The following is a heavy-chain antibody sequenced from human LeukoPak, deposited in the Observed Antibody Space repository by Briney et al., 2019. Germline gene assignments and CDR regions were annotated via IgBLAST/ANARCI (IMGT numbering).Heavy chain of an antibody. D-gene: IGHD1-26*01. CDR2: ISYDGSNK. CDR3: ARDREAYFDY. V-gene: IGHV3-30-3*01. Sequence: PGGSLRLSCAASGFTFSSYAVHWVRQAPGKGLEWVAVISYDGSNKYYADSVKGRFTISRDNSKNTLYLQMNSLRAEDTAVYYCARDREAYFDYWGQGTLVTVSS. J-gene: IGHJ4*02. CDR1: GFTFSSYA.